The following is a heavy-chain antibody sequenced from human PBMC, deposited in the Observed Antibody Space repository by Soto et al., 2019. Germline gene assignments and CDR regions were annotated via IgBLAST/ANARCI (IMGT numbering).Heavy chain of an antibody. V-gene: IGHV1-18*01. J-gene: IGHJ3*02. CDR3: ARHLNRGYETNDAFDI. CDR2: ISAYNGNT. D-gene: IGHD5-12*01. Sequence: HVQLVQSGAEVKKPGASVKVSCKASGYTFTRYGISWVRQAPGQGLEWMGWISAYNGNTNYAQKLQGRVTMTTDTSTSTAYMELRSLRSDDTAVYYCARHLNRGYETNDAFDIWGQWTMVTVSS. CDR1: GYTFTRYG.